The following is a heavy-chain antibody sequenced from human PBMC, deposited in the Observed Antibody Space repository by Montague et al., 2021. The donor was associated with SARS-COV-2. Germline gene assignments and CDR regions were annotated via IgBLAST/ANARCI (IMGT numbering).Heavy chain of an antibody. CDR1: GDSISNYY. Sequence: SETLSLTCTVSGDSISNYYWSWIRQPPGKGLEWIGYIYYSWSTNYNPSLKSRVTISIYTSKNQFSLTLSSGTAADTAVDYCARGGRRDSVLVVYDLWYGLDVWGQGTLVTVSS. D-gene: IGHD2-8*02. V-gene: IGHV4-59*01. CDR3: ARGGRRDSVLVVYDLWYGLDV. CDR2: IYYSWST. J-gene: IGHJ6*02.